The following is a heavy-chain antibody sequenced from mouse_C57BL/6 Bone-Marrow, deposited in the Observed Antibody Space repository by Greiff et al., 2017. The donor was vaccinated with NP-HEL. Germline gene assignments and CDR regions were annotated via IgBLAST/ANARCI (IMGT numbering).Heavy chain of an antibody. CDR1: GYAFTNYL. Sequence: QVQLQQSGAELVRPGTSVKVSCKASGYAFTNYLIEWVKQRPGQGLEWIGVINPGSGGTNYNEKFKGKATLTADKSSSTADMQLSSLTSEDSAVYCCAGSSHWYFDVWGTGTTVTVSS. CDR2: INPGSGGT. V-gene: IGHV1-54*01. J-gene: IGHJ1*03. D-gene: IGHD1-1*01. CDR3: AGSSHWYFDV.